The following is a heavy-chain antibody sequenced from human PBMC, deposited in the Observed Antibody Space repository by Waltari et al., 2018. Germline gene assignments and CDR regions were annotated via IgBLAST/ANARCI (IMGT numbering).Heavy chain of an antibody. CDR1: GFTFSSFW. Sequence: EVQLVESGGGLVQPGGSLRLSCAAPGFTFSSFWMHWVRQAPGKGLVWVSRINSDGSSTSYADSVKGRFTISRDNAKNTLYLQMNSLRAEDTAVYYCASARYSGTYYNDYWGQGMLVTVSP. V-gene: IGHV3-74*01. CDR2: INSDGSST. J-gene: IGHJ4*02. D-gene: IGHD1-26*01. CDR3: ASARYSGTYYNDY.